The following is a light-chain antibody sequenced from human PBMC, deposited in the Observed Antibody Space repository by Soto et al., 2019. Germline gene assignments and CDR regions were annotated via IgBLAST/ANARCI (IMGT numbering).Light chain of an antibody. CDR3: FSYTASDMWV. CDR1: NNDVGAYTF. V-gene: IGLV2-11*01. Sequence: QSALTQPRSVSGSPGQSVTISCNGTNNDVGAYTFVSWYQQLPGKAPKLIISAVSYRPSGVPDRFSGSKSGNTASLTISGLQAEDEADYYCFSYTASDMWVFGGGTKVTVL. CDR2: AVS. J-gene: IGLJ3*02.